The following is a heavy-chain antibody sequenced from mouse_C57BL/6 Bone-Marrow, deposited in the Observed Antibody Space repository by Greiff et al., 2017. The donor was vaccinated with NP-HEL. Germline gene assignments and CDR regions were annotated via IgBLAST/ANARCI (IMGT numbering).Heavy chain of an antibody. J-gene: IGHJ4*01. V-gene: IGHV1-62-2*01. Sequence: QVQLQQSGAELVKPGASVKLSCKASGYTFTEYTIHWVKQRSGQGLEWIGWFYPGSGSIKYNEKFKDKATLTADKSSSTVYMELSRLTSEDSAVYFCARHEVPLYDGYWGYAMDYWGQGTSVTVSS. CDR1: GYTFTEYT. CDR2: FYPGSGSI. CDR3: ARHEVPLYDGYWGYAMDY. D-gene: IGHD2-3*01.